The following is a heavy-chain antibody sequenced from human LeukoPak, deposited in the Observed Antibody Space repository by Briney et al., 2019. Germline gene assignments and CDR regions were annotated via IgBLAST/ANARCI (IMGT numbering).Heavy chain of an antibody. Sequence: SETLSLTCAVSGGSISSSGYSWSWIRQPPGKGLEWIGEINHSGSTNYNPSLKSRVTISVDTSKNQFSLKLSSVTAADTAVYYCARGGVRRGTYYDFWSGYPYYFDYWGQGTLVTVSS. V-gene: IGHV4-34*01. CDR2: INHSGST. CDR3: ARGGVRRGTYYDFWSGYPYYFDY. CDR1: GGSISSSGYS. D-gene: IGHD3-3*01. J-gene: IGHJ4*02.